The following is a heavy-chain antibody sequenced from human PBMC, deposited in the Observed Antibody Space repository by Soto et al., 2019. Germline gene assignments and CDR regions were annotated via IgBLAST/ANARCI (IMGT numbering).Heavy chain of an antibody. V-gene: IGHV3-23*01. CDR1: GFTFSSYA. J-gene: IGHJ5*02. D-gene: IGHD2-15*01. CDR2: ISGSGGST. Sequence: EVQLLESGGGLVQPGGSLRLSCAASGFTFSSYAMSWVRQAPGKGLEWVSAISGSGGSTYYADSVKGRFTISRDNSKNTLYLQMNSLRAEDTAVYYCAKDSGERWDIVVVVAATNWFDPWGQGTLVTVSS. CDR3: AKDSGERWDIVVVVAATNWFDP.